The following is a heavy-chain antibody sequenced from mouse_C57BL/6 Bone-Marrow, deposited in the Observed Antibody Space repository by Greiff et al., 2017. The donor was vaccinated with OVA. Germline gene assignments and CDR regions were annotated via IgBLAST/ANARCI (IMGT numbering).Heavy chain of an antibody. CDR1: GYTFTSYW. D-gene: IGHD2-5*01. Sequence: QVQLQQPGAELVKPGASVKMSCKASGYTFTSYWITWVKQRPGQGLEWIGDIYPGSGSTNYNEKFKRKATLTVDTSSSTAYMQLSSLTSEDSAVYYCAREGVYYSNYNWYFDVWGTGTTVTVSS. CDR2: IYPGSGST. CDR3: AREGVYYSNYNWYFDV. J-gene: IGHJ1*03. V-gene: IGHV1-55*01.